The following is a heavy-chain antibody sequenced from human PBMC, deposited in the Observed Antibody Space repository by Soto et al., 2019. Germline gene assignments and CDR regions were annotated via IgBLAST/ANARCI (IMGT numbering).Heavy chain of an antibody. CDR3: ARDEGCGGGSCYSIWRY. CDR1: GFSFGTYW. J-gene: IGHJ4*02. CDR2: IKEDGSEE. Sequence: EVQLVESGGGLVQPGGSLRLSCAASGFSFGTYWISWVRQAPGKGLEWVANIKEDGSEEYYVDSVKGRFTISRDNAKNSLYQQMNSLRAEDTAMYYCARDEGCGGGSCYSIWRYWGQGTLVTVSP. V-gene: IGHV3-7*01. D-gene: IGHD2-15*01.